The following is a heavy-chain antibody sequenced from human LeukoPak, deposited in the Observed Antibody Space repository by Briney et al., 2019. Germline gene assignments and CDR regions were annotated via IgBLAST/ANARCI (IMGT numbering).Heavy chain of an antibody. J-gene: IGHJ5*02. Sequence: GGSLRLSCAGSGFIFSGYWMHWVRQAPGKGLVWVSRIKTDGSTTYYADSVKGRFTVSRDNAKNTLYLQMNSLRAEDTAVYYCARDGNWNYGGNWFDPWGQGTLVTVSS. V-gene: IGHV3-74*01. CDR2: IKTDGSTT. D-gene: IGHD1-7*01. CDR1: GFIFSGYW. CDR3: ARDGNWNYGGNWFDP.